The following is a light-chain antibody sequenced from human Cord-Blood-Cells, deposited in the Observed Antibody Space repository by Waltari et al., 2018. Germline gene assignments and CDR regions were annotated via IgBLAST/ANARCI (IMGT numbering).Light chain of an antibody. J-gene: IGKJ2*02. Sequence: DIVMTQFPLSLPVTPGEPASIPCRSSQSLLHSNGYNYLDWYLQKPGQSPQLLIYLGSNRASGVPDRFSGSGSGTDFTLKISRVEAEDVGVYYCMQALQTPCTFGQGTKLEIK. V-gene: IGKV2-28*01. CDR2: LGS. CDR1: QSLLHSNGYNY. CDR3: MQALQTPCT.